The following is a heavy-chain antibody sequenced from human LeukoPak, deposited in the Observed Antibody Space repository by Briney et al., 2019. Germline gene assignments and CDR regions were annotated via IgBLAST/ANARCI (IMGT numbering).Heavy chain of an antibody. D-gene: IGHD3-22*01. V-gene: IGHV4-34*01. CDR2: INHRGST. Sequence: SETLSLTCAVYGGSFSGYYWSWIRQPPGKGLEWIGEINHRGSTNYNPSLKSRVTISVDTSKNQFSLKLSSVTAADTAVYYCARGNHYDSSGYGLDYWGQGTLVTVSS. J-gene: IGHJ4*02. CDR3: ARGNHYDSSGYGLDY. CDR1: GGSFSGYY.